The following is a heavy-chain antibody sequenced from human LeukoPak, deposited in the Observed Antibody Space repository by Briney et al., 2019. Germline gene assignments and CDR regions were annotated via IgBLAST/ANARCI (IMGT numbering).Heavy chain of an antibody. CDR2: INPSGGST. V-gene: IGHV1-46*01. J-gene: IGHJ6*03. Sequence: ASVKVPCKASGYTFTSYYMHWVRQAPGQGLEWMGIINPSGGSTSYAQKFQGRVTMTRDMSTSTVYMELSSLRSEDTAVYYCARDPYCTSYNCYNLGPNYYYYMDVWGKGTTVTISS. CDR1: GYTFTSYY. CDR3: ARDPYCTSYNCYNLGPNYYYYMDV. D-gene: IGHD2-8*01.